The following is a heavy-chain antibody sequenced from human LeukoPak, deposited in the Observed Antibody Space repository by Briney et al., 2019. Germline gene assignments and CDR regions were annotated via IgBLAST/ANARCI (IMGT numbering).Heavy chain of an antibody. CDR2: IYYSGST. CDR1: GGSISSYY. V-gene: IGHV4-59*01. J-gene: IGHJ4*02. Sequence: PSETLSLTSTVSGGSISSYYWSWIRQPPGKGLEWIGYIYYSGSTNYNPSLKSRVTISVDTSKNQFSLKLSSVTAADTAVYYCASLTYDSSGYYSYWGQGTLVTVSS. D-gene: IGHD3-22*01. CDR3: ASLTYDSSGYYSY.